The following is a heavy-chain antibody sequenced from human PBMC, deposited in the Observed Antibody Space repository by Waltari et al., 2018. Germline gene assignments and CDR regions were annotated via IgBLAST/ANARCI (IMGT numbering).Heavy chain of an antibody. CDR3: ARAPNYDLWSGPSDAFDI. Sequence: QVQLVQFGAEVNKPGSSVKVSCKASGGPFSSYALSWVRQAPGQGLEWMGGIIPISGTANYAQKFQGRVTITTDESTSTAYMELSSLRSEDTAVYYCARAPNYDLWSGPSDAFDIWGQGTMVTVSS. CDR2: IIPISGTA. V-gene: IGHV1-69*05. D-gene: IGHD3-3*01. J-gene: IGHJ3*02. CDR1: GGPFSSYA.